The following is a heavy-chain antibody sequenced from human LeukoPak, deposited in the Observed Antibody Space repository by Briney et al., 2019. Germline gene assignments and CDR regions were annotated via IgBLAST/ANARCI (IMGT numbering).Heavy chain of an antibody. D-gene: IGHD3-10*01. Sequence: SETLSLTCTVSGGSISTYYWTWIRQPPGKGLEWIGYVYYSGNANYNPSLKSRLTISVDTSRNQFSLELSSVTAADTALYYCARVGEGAFDIWGQGTMVTVSS. CDR2: VYYSGNA. CDR1: GGSISTYY. J-gene: IGHJ3*02. V-gene: IGHV4-59*01. CDR3: ARVGEGAFDI.